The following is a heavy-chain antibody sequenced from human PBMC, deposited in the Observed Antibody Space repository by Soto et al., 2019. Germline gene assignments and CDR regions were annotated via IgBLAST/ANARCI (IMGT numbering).Heavy chain of an antibody. J-gene: IGHJ4*02. D-gene: IGHD1-7*01. V-gene: IGHV3-74*01. CDR1: GFTFTHYR. Sequence: QPGGSLRLSCVASGFTFTHYRIHWVRQAPGKGLEWAARISSDGSNINYADSVKGRFTISRDNSKNTAFLQMHSLTDDDSALYFCARAGDWNYVQDFWGQGTLVTVSS. CDR3: ARAGDWNYVQDF. CDR2: ISSDGSNI.